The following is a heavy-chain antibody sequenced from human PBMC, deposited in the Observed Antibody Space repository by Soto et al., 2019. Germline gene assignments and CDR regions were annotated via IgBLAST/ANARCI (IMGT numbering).Heavy chain of an antibody. V-gene: IGHV4-34*01. CDR2: INHSGST. Sequence: SETLSLTCAVYGGSFSGYYWSWIRQPPGKGLEWIGEINHSGSTNYNPSLKSRVTISVDTSKNQFSLKLSSVTAADTAAYYCARGRITMVRGVTPWYYYYGMDVWGQGTTVTVSS. D-gene: IGHD3-10*01. CDR3: ARGRITMVRGVTPWYYYYGMDV. J-gene: IGHJ6*02. CDR1: GGSFSGYY.